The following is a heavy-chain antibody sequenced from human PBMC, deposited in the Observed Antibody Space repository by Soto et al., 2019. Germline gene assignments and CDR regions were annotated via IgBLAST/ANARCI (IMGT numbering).Heavy chain of an antibody. CDR3: AKDRGASEGMDV. D-gene: IGHD3-10*01. V-gene: IGHV3-30*18. CDR2: ISYDGSNK. Sequence: QVQLVESGGGVVQPGRSLRLSCAASGFTFSSYGMHWVRQAPGKGLEWVAVISYDGSNKYYADSVKGRFTISRDNSKNTLYLQMNSLRAEDTAVYYCAKDRGASEGMDVWGQGHTVNVSS. CDR1: GFTFSSYG. J-gene: IGHJ6*02.